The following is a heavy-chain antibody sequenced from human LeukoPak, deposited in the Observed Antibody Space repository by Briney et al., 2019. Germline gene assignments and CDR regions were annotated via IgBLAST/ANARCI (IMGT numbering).Heavy chain of an antibody. CDR2: MYYGGST. D-gene: IGHD6-13*01. V-gene: IGHV4-39*01. Sequence: SETLSLTCTVSGGFISSSPYYWGWIRQPPGKGLEWIGSMYYGGSTYYNPSLESRITISVDASKNQFSLKLTSVTAADTAVYYCASNIIAAAGDKQLKRWFDPWGQGTLVTVSS. CDR1: GGFISSSPYY. J-gene: IGHJ5*02. CDR3: ASNIIAAAGDKQLKRWFDP.